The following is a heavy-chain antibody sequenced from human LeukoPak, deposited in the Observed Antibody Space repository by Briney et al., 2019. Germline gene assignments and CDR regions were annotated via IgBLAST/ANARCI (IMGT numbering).Heavy chain of an antibody. V-gene: IGHV3-33*08. CDR1: GFTFSNYA. Sequence: GGSLRLSCAASGFTFSNYAMTWVRQAPGKGLEWVAVIWYDGSNKYHADSVKGRFTISRDNSKNTLYLQMNSLRAEDTAVYYCATERRATPGTLEYWAQGTLVTVSS. CDR3: ATERRATPGTLEY. J-gene: IGHJ4*02. CDR2: IWYDGSNK. D-gene: IGHD3-10*01.